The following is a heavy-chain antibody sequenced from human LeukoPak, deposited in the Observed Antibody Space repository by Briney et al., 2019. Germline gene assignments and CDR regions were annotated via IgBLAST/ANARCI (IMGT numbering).Heavy chain of an antibody. D-gene: IGHD3-10*01. CDR3: AREGSGSYYNFDY. CDR2: INTDGSST. CDR1: GFTFSSYW. V-gene: IGHV3-74*01. Sequence: PGGSLRLSCAASGFTFSSYWMHWVRQAPGKGLVWVSRINTDGSSTSYADSVKGRFTISRDSAKNTLYLQMNSLRAEDTAVYYCAREGSGSYYNFDYWGQGTLVTVSS. J-gene: IGHJ4*02.